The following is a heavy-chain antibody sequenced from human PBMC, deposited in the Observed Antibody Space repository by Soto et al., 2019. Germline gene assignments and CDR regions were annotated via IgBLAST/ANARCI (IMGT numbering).Heavy chain of an antibody. CDR2: IIPILGIA. Sequence: QVQLVQSGAEVKKPGSSVKVSCKASGGTFSSYTISWVRQAPRQGLEWMGRIIPILGIANYAQKFQGRVTITADKTTSTANLELSSLKSEDTAVYYCASHMSSGYYYGMNVWGQGTTV. CDR3: ASHMSSGYYYGMNV. V-gene: IGHV1-69*02. D-gene: IGHD3-10*01. J-gene: IGHJ6*02. CDR1: GGTFSSYT.